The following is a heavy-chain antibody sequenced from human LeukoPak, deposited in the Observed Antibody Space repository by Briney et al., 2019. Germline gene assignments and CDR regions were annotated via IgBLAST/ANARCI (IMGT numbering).Heavy chain of an antibody. CDR3: ARAIIAVADDAFDI. CDR1: GFTFRSYE. D-gene: IGHD6-19*01. Sequence: PGGSLRLFCAASGFTFRSYEMSWVRQAPGKGLEGGSYISSSGSTIYYADAVKGRFTISRDNAKNSLYLQMNSLRAEDTAVYYCARAIIAVADDAFDIWGQGTMVTVSS. CDR2: ISSSGSTI. J-gene: IGHJ3*02. V-gene: IGHV3-48*03.